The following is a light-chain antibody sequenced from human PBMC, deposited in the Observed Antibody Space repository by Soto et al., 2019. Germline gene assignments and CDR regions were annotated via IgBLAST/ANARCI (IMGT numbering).Light chain of an antibody. CDR1: QSVSSY. CDR2: DAS. V-gene: IGKV3-11*01. J-gene: IGKJ4*01. CDR3: QQRKHWPPLT. Sequence: EIVLTQSPATLSLSPGERATLSCGASQSVSSYLGWYQQKPGQAPRLLIYDASHRATGIPARFSGSGSGTDFTLTISSLEPEDFAVYYCQQRKHWPPLTFGGGTKVEIK.